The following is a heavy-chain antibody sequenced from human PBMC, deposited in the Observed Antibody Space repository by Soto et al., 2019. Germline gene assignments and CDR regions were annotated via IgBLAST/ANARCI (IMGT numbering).Heavy chain of an antibody. J-gene: IGHJ6*02. CDR2: IYPGDSDT. Sequence: GESLKISCKGSGYSFTSYWIGWVRQMPGKGLEWMGIIYPGDSDTRYSPSFQGQVTISADKSISTAYLQWSSLKASDTAMYYCARDDYGNQWIYGMDVWGQGTTVTVSS. CDR1: GYSFTSYW. CDR3: ARDDYGNQWIYGMDV. D-gene: IGHD4-17*01. V-gene: IGHV5-51*01.